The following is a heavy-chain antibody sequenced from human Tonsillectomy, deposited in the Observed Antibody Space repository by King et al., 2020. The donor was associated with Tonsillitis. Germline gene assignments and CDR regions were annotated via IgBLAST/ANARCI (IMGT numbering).Heavy chain of an antibody. CDR3: ARGAAMVELWVDY. V-gene: IGHV1-2*02. D-gene: IGHD5-18*01. Sequence: VQLVESGAEVKKPGASVKVSCRTSGYIFIGYYMHWVRQAPGQGLEWMGWINPNSGGTNYAQNFQGRVTMTRDTSISTAYMELSSLRSDDTAVYYCARGAAMVELWVDYWGLGTLVTVSS. CDR2: INPNSGGT. CDR1: GYIFIGYY. J-gene: IGHJ4*02.